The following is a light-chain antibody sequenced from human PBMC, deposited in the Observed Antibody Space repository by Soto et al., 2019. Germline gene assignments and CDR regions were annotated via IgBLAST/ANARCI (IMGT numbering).Light chain of an antibody. CDR2: EVT. CDR3: CSYAGSSYVV. Sequence: QSVLTQPPSASGSPGQSVAISCTGTSSDVGGYNYVSWYQQHPDKAPKLMIYEVTKRPSGVSNRFSGSQSGNTASLTISGLQAEDGADYYCCSYAGSSYVVFGGGTQLTVL. V-gene: IGLV2-8*01. CDR1: SSDVGGYNY. J-gene: IGLJ2*01.